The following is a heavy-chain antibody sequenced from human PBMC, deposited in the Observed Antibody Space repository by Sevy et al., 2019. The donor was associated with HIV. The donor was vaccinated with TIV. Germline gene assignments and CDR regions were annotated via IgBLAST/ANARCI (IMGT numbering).Heavy chain of an antibody. J-gene: IGHJ3*02. CDR3: TREAPQDYHDSSGYYYAPYDAFAI. V-gene: IGHV3-49*03. CDR2: IRSKAYGGTT. Sequence: GGSLRLSCTASGFTFGDYAMSWFRQAPGKGLEWVGFIRSKAYGGTTEYAASVKGRFTISRDDSKSIAYLQMNSLKTEDTAVYYCTREAPQDYHDSSGYYYAPYDAFAIWGQGTMVTVSS. CDR1: GFTFGDYA. D-gene: IGHD3-22*01.